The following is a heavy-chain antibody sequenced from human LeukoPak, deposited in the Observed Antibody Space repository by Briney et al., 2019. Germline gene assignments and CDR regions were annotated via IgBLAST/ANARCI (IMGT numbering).Heavy chain of an antibody. J-gene: IGHJ4*02. CDR2: LSGSDDST. CDR1: GFTYRSYA. CDR3: AKDRAREMATISFDY. D-gene: IGHD5-24*01. V-gene: IGHV3-23*01. Sequence: GGSLRLSCAASGFTYRSYARSWVRQAPEKGLEWVSSLSGSDDSTYYADSVKGRFTISRDNSKNTLYLQMNSLRAEDTAVYYCAKDRAREMATISFDYWGQGTLVTVSS.